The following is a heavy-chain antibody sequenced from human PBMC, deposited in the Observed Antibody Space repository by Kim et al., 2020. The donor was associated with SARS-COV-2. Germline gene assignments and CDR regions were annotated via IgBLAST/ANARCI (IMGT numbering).Heavy chain of an antibody. Sequence: SETLSLTCAVYGDPVNGYYWSWIRQPPGKGLEWIGEINYDRSTNYKLSLKSRVTMSLDSSKSQFSLRLTSLTAADTAVYYCARDRYFDWLFHQSPHYFDYWGQGTLVTVSS. V-gene: IGHV4-34*01. D-gene: IGHD3-9*01. J-gene: IGHJ4*02. CDR2: INYDRST. CDR3: ARDRYFDWLFHQSPHYFDY. CDR1: GDPVNGYY.